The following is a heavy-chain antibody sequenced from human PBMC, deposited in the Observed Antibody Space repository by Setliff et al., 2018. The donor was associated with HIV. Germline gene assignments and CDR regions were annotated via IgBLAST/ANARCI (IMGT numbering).Heavy chain of an antibody. CDR1: GGSLNDYS. CDR2: VNLPKTL. CDR3: ARAIVKTGYHTKSRVFDY. J-gene: IGHJ4*02. Sequence: SETLSLTCAVYGGSLNDYSWNWIRQSPGKGLEWIGEVNLPKTLNYNPSLESRITISVDTSKKQFSLDLSSVTAADPAVYFCARAIVKTGYHTKSRVFDYWGQGTRVTVSS. V-gene: IGHV4-34*01. D-gene: IGHD3-9*01.